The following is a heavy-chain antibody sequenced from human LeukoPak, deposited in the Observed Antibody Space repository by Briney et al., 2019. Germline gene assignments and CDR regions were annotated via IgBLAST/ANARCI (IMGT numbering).Heavy chain of an antibody. V-gene: IGHV1-69*04. CDR1: GYTFTSYG. CDR3: ARDPRSLWFGELLDY. D-gene: IGHD3-10*01. CDR2: IIPILGIA. Sequence: ASVKVSCKASGYTFTSYGINWVRQAPGQGLEWMGRIIPILGIANYAQKFQGRVTITADKSTSTAHMELSSLRSEDTAVYYCARDPRSLWFGELLDYWGQGTLVTVSS. J-gene: IGHJ4*02.